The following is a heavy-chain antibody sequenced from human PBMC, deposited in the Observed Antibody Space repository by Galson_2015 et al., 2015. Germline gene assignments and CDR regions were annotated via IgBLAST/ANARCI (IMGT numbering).Heavy chain of an antibody. CDR2: LYNDETT. CDR3: ARAQHADSYFYFYMDV. V-gene: IGHV3-53*03. CDR1: GFNVSYNF. J-gene: IGHJ6*03. Sequence: SLRLSCATSGFNVSYNFMTWVRQPPGKGLEWVSLLYNDETTYYIESVKGRLSVSRDPSKNTLYLHMTNLRAEDTAVYYCARAQHADSYFYFYMDVWGKGTTVTVSS. D-gene: IGHD4-17*01.